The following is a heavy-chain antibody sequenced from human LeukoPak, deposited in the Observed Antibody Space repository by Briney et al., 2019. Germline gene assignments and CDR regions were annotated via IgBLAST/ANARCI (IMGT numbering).Heavy chain of an antibody. CDR2: ISAYNGNT. CDR1: GYTFTSYG. Sequence: ASVKVSCKASGYTFTSYGISWVRQAPGQGLEWMGWISAYNGNTNYAQKLQGRVTMTTDTSTSTAYMELRSLRSDDTAVYYCARDYSGYDMGAFDIWGQGTMVTVSS. D-gene: IGHD5-12*01. J-gene: IGHJ3*02. CDR3: ARDYSGYDMGAFDI. V-gene: IGHV1-18*01.